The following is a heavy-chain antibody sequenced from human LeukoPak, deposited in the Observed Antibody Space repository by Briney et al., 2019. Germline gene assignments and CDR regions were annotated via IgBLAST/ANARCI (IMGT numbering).Heavy chain of an antibody. J-gene: IGHJ4*02. CDR2: INHSGTT. V-gene: IGHV4-34*01. Sequence: SETLSLTCAVYGDSLSGYYWSWIRQPPGTGLEWIGEINHSGTTNYNPSLESRVTISVDTSKNQFSLKLYSVTAADRAVYYCARGPQYEYCYDSKRFARRYFAYWGQGTLVTVSS. D-gene: IGHD2/OR15-2a*01. CDR1: GDSLSGYY. CDR3: ARGPQYEYCYDSKRFARRYFAY.